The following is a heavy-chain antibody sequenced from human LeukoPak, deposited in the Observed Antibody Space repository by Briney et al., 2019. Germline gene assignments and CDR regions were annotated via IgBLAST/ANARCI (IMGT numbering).Heavy chain of an antibody. CDR3: ARDNGSGWSNLYYFDY. D-gene: IGHD6-19*01. J-gene: IGHJ4*02. CDR1: GYTFTGYY. Sequence: SVKVSCKASGYTFTGYYMHWVRQAPGQGLEWMGWINPNSGGTNYAQKFQGRVTMTRDTSISTAYMELSRLRSDDTVVYYCARDNGSGWSNLYYFDYWGQGTLVTVSS. CDR2: INPNSGGT. V-gene: IGHV1-2*02.